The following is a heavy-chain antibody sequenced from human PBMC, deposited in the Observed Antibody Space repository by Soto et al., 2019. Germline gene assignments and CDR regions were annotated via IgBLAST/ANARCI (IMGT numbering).Heavy chain of an antibody. CDR2: ISGSGGST. Sequence: GGSLRLSCAASGFTFSSYAMSWVRQAPGKGLEWVSGISGSGGSTYYADSVKGRFTISRDNSKNTLSLQMNSLTTEDTAVYYCAKAYKYSGSYSDYWGQGTLVTVSS. J-gene: IGHJ4*02. CDR1: GFTFSSYA. CDR3: AKAYKYSGSYSDY. V-gene: IGHV3-23*01. D-gene: IGHD1-26*01.